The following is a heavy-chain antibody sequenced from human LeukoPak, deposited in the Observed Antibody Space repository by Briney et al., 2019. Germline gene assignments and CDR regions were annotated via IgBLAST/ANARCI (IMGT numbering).Heavy chain of an antibody. Sequence: PSETLSLTCAVFGGSFSGYYWSWIRQPPGKGLEWIGEIKHSGSTNYNPSLKSRVTISLDTSKNQFSLKLSSVTAADTAVYFCARRIYYGSESDWYFDLWGRGTPVTVSS. J-gene: IGHJ2*01. CDR2: IKHSGST. V-gene: IGHV4-34*01. D-gene: IGHD3-10*01. CDR3: ARRIYYGSESDWYFDL. CDR1: GGSFSGYY.